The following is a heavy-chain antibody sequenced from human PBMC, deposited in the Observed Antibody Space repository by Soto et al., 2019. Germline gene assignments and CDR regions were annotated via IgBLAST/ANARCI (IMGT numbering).Heavy chain of an antibody. V-gene: IGHV4-31*03. D-gene: IGHD1-26*01. J-gene: IGHJ4*02. Sequence: QVQLQESGPRLVEASQTLSLTCTVSNGSITSSGYYCSWIRQPPGKRLEWIGYIYHSGSTFYSPSLQSRLTMSVDTSKNQFSLTLSSVTAADTAVYHCARMSGTYYVPDYWGQGTLVTVSS. CDR1: NGSITSSGYY. CDR2: IYHSGST. CDR3: ARMSGTYYVPDY.